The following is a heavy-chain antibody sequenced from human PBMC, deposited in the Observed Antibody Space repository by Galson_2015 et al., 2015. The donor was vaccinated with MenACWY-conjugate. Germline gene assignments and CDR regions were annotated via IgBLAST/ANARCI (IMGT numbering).Heavy chain of an antibody. CDR2: IIPILGIA. CDR3: ARGGSLTYYYDSSGQNRDDAFDI. Sequence: SVKVSCKASGGTFSSYAISWVRQAPGQGLEWMGRIIPILGIANYAQKFQGRVTITADKSTSTAYMELSSLRSEDTAVYYCARGGSLTYYYDSSGQNRDDAFDIWGQGTMVTVSS. D-gene: IGHD3-22*01. V-gene: IGHV1-69*04. J-gene: IGHJ3*02. CDR1: GGTFSSYA.